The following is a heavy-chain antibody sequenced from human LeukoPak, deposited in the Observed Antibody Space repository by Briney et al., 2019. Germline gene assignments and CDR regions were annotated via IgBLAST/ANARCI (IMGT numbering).Heavy chain of an antibody. Sequence: PSETLSLTCVVSGYSISSSDYWGWIRQPPGRGLEWIGNIYHSGASYYNPSLKSRVTISVDTSKNQFSLKLTSVTAADTAVYYSARLSRGLLLVDMWGQGTMVTVSS. V-gene: IGHV4-38-2*01. CDR1: GYSISSSDY. D-gene: IGHD1-26*01. CDR3: ARLSRGLLLVDM. CDR2: IYHSGAS. J-gene: IGHJ3*02.